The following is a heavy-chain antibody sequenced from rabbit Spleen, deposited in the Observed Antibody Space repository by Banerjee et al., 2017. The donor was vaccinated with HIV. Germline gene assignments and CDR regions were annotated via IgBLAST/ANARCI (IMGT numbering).Heavy chain of an antibody. D-gene: IGHD8-1*01. CDR1: GVSFSGNSY. CDR3: ARDSGTSFSSYGMDL. Sequence: QSLEESGGDLVKPGASLTLTCIASGVSFSGNSYMCWVRQAPGKGLEWIACIFAGSSGFTYFATWAKGRFTCSKTSSTTVTLQMTRLTAADTATYFCARDSGTSFSSYGMDLWGQGTLVTV. V-gene: IGHV1S40*01. J-gene: IGHJ6*01. CDR2: IFAGSSGFT.